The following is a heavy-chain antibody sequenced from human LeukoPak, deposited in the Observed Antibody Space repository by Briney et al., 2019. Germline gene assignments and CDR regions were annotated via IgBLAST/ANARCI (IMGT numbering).Heavy chain of an antibody. D-gene: IGHD3/OR15-3a*01. Sequence: GGSLRLSCAASGFTFSDYYMSWIRQAPGKGLEWVSYISSSGSTIYYADSVKGRFTISRDNAKNSLYLQMNSLRADDTAVYYCARASSTLDWFPMYYFDYWGQGTLVTVSS. CDR3: ARASSTLDWFPMYYFDY. V-gene: IGHV3-11*01. CDR2: ISSSGSTI. J-gene: IGHJ4*02. CDR1: GFTFSDYY.